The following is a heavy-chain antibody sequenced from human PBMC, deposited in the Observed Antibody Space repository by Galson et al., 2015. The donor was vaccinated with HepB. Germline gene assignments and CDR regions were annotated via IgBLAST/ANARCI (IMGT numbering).Heavy chain of an antibody. CDR1: GSIVSDNF. Sequence: SLRLSCAGSGSIVSDNFVSWVRQAPGKGLEWVSPIYSGGDTYYADSVKGRFTVSRDASRTTVFLQMNSLRVSDTAVYYCASERLFKVPNGHYYYYTMGVWGQGTTVTVSS. CDR2: IYSGGDT. J-gene: IGHJ6*02. V-gene: IGHV3-66*02. D-gene: IGHD2-21*01. CDR3: ASERLFKVPNGHYYYYTMGV.